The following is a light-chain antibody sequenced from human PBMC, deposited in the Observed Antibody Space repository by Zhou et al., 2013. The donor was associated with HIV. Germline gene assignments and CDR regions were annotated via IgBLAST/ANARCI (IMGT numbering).Light chain of an antibody. Sequence: DIQMTQSPSTLAASVGDRVTITCRASQSIGRWLAWYQQKPGKAPKVLIYTASNLDTGVPSRFSGSGSGTEFTLTISSLQPDDFATYYCQQYNSYSWTFGQGTKVEIK. V-gene: IGKV1-5*03. CDR2: TAS. J-gene: IGKJ1*01. CDR1: QSIGRW. CDR3: QQYNSYSWT.